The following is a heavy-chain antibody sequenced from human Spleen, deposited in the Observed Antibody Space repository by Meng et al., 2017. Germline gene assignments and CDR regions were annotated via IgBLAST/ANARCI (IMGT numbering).Heavy chain of an antibody. D-gene: IGHD3-9*01. CDR2: ISSSGSTI. CDR3: ARWTRDFDWLLSHYFDY. V-gene: IGHV3-48*03. J-gene: IGHJ4*02. CDR1: GFTFSSYE. Sequence: GESLKISCAASGFTFSSYEMNWVRQAPGKGLEWVSYISSSGSTIYYADSVKGRFTISRDNAKNSLYLQMNSLRAEDTAVYYCARWTRDFDWLLSHYFDYWGQGTLVTVSS.